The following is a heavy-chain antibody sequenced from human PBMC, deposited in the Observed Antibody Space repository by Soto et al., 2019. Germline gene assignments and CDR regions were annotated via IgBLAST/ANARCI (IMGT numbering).Heavy chain of an antibody. D-gene: IGHD3-22*01. Sequence: ASVKVSCKASGYTFTSYSISWVRQAPGQGLEWMGWISAYNGNTYHARKLQGRVTMTTDTSTSTAYMDLRSLRSDDTAVYYCARNHYDSSGRAQDFDYWGQGTLVTVSS. V-gene: IGHV1-18*01. J-gene: IGHJ4*02. CDR1: GYTFTSYS. CDR3: ARNHYDSSGRAQDFDY. CDR2: ISAYNGNT.